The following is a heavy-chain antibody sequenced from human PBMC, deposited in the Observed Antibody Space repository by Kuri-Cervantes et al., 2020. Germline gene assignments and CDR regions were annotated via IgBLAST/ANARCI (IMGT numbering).Heavy chain of an antibody. CDR1: GYTFTSNY. CDR2: INPSGGST. CDR3: ARDLGEGGYSYGYISGRMETHYYYGMDV. Sequence: ASVKVSCKASGYTFTSNYMHWVRQAPGQGREWRGIINPSGGSTSYAQKFQGRVTMTRDTSTSTVYMELSSLRSEDTAVYYCARDLGEGGYSYGYISGRMETHYYYGMDVWGQGTTVTVSS. D-gene: IGHD5-18*01. J-gene: IGHJ6*02. V-gene: IGHV1-46*01.